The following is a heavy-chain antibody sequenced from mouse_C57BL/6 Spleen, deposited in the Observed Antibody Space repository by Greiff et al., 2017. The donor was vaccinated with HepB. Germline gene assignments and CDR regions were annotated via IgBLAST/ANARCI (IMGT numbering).Heavy chain of an antibody. D-gene: IGHD1-1*01. CDR2: IDPSDSYT. CDR1: GYTFTSYW. J-gene: IGHJ4*01. Sequence: QVQLKQPGAELVMPGASVKLSCKASGYTFTSYWMHWVKQRPGQGLEWIGEIDPSDSYTNYNQKFKGKSTLTVDKSSSTAYMQLSSLTSEDSAVYYCARSDGSSYVFAMDYWGQGTSVTVSS. CDR3: ARSDGSSYVFAMDY. V-gene: IGHV1-69*01.